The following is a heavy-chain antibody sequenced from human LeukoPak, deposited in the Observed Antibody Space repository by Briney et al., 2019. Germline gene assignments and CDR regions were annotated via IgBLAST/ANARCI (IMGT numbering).Heavy chain of an antibody. J-gene: IGHJ3*02. CDR3: ARASSKQLAGYLPDGFDI. D-gene: IGHD3-9*01. V-gene: IGHV3-21*01. CDR2: ISSSGTYV. Sequence: GGALRLSCAASGFTFSSYRKKWGRQGPGKGGEGGSSISSSGTYVYYADSVKGRFTISRDNAKNSLSLQMNSLRADDAAVSYCARASSKQLAGYLPDGFDIWGQGTMVTVSS. CDR1: GFTFSSYR.